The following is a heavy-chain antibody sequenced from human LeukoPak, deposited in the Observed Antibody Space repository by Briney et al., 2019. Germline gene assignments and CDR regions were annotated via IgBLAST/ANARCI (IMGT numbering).Heavy chain of an antibody. CDR3: ARDGHIIAARPDY. V-gene: IGHV1-69*13. Sequence: ASVKVSCKASGGTFSSYAISWVRQAPGQGLEWMGGIIPIFGTANYAQKFQGRVTITADESTSTAYMELSSLRSDDTAVYYCARDGHIIAARPDYWGQGTLVTVSS. CDR2: IIPIFGTA. CDR1: GGTFSSYA. J-gene: IGHJ4*02. D-gene: IGHD6-6*01.